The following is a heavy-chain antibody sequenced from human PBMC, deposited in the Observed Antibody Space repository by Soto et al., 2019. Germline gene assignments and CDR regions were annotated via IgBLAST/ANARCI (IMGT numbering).Heavy chain of an antibody. V-gene: IGHV4-31*03. CDR1: GGSISSGGYY. Sequence: SETLSLTCTVSGGSISSGGYYWSWIRQHPGKGLEWIGYIYYSGSTYYKPSLKSRVTISVDTSKNQFSLKLSSVTAADTAVYYCARAGVEYGYYYYYGMDVWGQGTTVTVSS. J-gene: IGHJ6*02. CDR3: ARAGVEYGYYYYYGMDV. CDR2: IYYSGST. D-gene: IGHD1-1*01.